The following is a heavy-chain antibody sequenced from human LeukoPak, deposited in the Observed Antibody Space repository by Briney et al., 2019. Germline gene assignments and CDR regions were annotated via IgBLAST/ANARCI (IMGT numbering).Heavy chain of an antibody. CDR2: IQHSGST. Sequence: PSETLSLTCSVSGYSISSGYYWGWIRQPPGKGLEWIGSIQHSGSTYYNPSLKSRVTISVDTSKNQFSLKLSSVTAADTAVYYCARDSRAISGSYSMFDYWGQGTLVTVSS. CDR3: ARDSRAISGSYSMFDY. V-gene: IGHV4-38-2*02. J-gene: IGHJ4*02. D-gene: IGHD1-26*01. CDR1: GYSISSGYY.